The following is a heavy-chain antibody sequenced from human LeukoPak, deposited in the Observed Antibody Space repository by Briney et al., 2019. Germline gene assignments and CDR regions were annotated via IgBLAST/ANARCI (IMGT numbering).Heavy chain of an antibody. V-gene: IGHV3-15*01. CDR2: IKTKTDGETT. Sequence: TAGGSLRLSCAASGFSFSDYGMHWVRQAPGKGLEWVGRIKTKTDGETTDYAAPVKGRFTISRDDSTNTLYLQMNSLKSEDTAVYCCTTYGSGRKFDYWGQGILVTVSS. D-gene: IGHD3-10*01. CDR3: TTYGSGRKFDY. J-gene: IGHJ4*02. CDR1: GFSFSDYG.